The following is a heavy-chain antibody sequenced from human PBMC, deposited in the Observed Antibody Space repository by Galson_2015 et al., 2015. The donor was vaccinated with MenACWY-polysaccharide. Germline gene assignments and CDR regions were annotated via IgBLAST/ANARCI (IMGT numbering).Heavy chain of an antibody. CDR1: GYTFTDYN. J-gene: IGHJ4*02. CDR3: TRGVLAVARVPTSGSNDF. D-gene: IGHD6-19*01. CDR2: INPDSGDT. V-gene: IGHV1-2*02. Sequence: SVKVSCKASGYTFTDYNMYWVRQAPGQGLERMGWINPDSGDTKSAQKFQGRVTMTRDVSISTAYMELSWLRSDDTAVYYCTRGVLAVARVPTSGSNDFWGQGTLVTVSS.